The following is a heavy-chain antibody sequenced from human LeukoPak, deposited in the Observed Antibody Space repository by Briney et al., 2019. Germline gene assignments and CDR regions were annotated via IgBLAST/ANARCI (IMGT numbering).Heavy chain of an antibody. CDR1: GYTFTGYY. CDR2: INPNSGGT. D-gene: IGHD6-13*01. CDR3: ARVGRDSSSWYPGDGYYYYGMDV. V-gene: IGHV1-2*04. J-gene: IGHJ6*02. Sequence: ASVKVSCKASGYTFTGYYMHWVRQAPGQGLEWMGWINPNSGGTNYAQKFQGWVTMTRDTSISTAYMELSRLRSDDTAVYHCARVGRDSSSWYPGDGYYYYGMDVWGQGTTVTVSS.